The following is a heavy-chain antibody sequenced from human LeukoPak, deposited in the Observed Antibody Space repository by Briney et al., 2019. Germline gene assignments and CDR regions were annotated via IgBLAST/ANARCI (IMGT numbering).Heavy chain of an antibody. V-gene: IGHV3-23*01. CDR1: GFTFSTFA. CDR2: ISGSGTYT. Sequence: GGSLRLSCAASGFTFSTFAMNWVRQAPGKGLEWVSTISGSGTYTYYADSVKGRLTISRDNSDNTLYLQMNSLRAEDTAIYYCAKQPTGSRAFDIWGQGTMVTVSS. D-gene: IGHD3-9*01. CDR3: AKQPTGSRAFDI. J-gene: IGHJ3*02.